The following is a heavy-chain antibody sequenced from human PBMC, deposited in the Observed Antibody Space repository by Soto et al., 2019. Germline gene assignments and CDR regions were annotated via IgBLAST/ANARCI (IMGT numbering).Heavy chain of an antibody. J-gene: IGHJ3*02. CDR1: GGSISSYY. CDR3: ARRGGSAFDI. CDR2: IYYSGST. D-gene: IGHD3-16*01. Sequence: QVQLQESGPGLVKPSETLSLTCTVSGGSISSYYWSWIRQPPGKGLEWIGYIYYSGSTKYNPSLQRRVTLSVDTSKYQFSLKLSSVTAADTAVYYCARRGGSAFDIWDQGTMVTVSS. V-gene: IGHV4-59*08.